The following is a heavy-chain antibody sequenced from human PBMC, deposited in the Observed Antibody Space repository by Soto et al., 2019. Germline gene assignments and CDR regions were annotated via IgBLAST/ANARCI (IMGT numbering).Heavy chain of an antibody. V-gene: IGHV4-59*02. Sequence: QVQLQESGPGLVKPSETLSLTCTVSGASVSNDYWSWVRQPTGKGLECIGYISNTGDTNYSPSLKCRVSMSLDTSKNQFSLTLTSVTAADTAVYYCARTARRFDYWGQGILVTVSS. D-gene: IGHD6-6*01. CDR2: ISNTGDT. CDR1: GASVSNDY. J-gene: IGHJ4*02. CDR3: ARTARRFDY.